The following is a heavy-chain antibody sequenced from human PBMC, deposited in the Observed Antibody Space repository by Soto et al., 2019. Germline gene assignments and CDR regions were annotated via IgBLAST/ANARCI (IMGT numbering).Heavy chain of an antibody. D-gene: IGHD6-25*01. CDR2: IYYSGST. CDR3: AGDRSGPTRRHYYYYGMDV. Sequence: QVQLQESGPGLVKPSETLSLTCTVSGGSISSYYWSWIRQPPGKGLEWVWYIYYSGSTNYNPSLKSRVTIPVDTSKNQFSLKLSSVTAADTAVYYCAGDRSGPTRRHYYYYGMDVWGQGTTVTVSS. V-gene: IGHV4-59*01. CDR1: GGSISSYY. J-gene: IGHJ6*02.